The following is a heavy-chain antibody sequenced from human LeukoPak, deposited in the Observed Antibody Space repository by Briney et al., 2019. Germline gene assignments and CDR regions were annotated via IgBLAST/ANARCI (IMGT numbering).Heavy chain of an antibody. D-gene: IGHD3-10*01. CDR2: ISPDRT. Sequence: PGGSLRLSCAASGFSFSTNPMSWVRQAPGKGLEWVSAISPDRTYYADSVKGRLTISRDNYKNTVDLPIDSPRAEDTAIYYCVKEHVDRAFTRSFEIWGQGTVVTVSS. V-gene: IGHV3-23*01. CDR1: GFSFSTNP. CDR3: VKEHVDRAFTRSFEI. J-gene: IGHJ3*02.